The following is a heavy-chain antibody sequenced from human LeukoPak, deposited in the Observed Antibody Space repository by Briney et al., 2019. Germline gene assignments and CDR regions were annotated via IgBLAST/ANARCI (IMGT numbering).Heavy chain of an antibody. D-gene: IGHD2-21*02. CDR3: AKSGLGDHGIFTGRGSPYYYYYLDV. CDR2: ISGDGGTT. V-gene: IGHV3-43*02. CDR1: GITFNDFV. J-gene: IGHJ6*03. Sequence: PGGSLRLFCTASGITFNDFVMQWVRQVPGKSLEWVALISGDGGTTDYASSVEGRFTISRDNTQKSLFLEMNNLGTEDTALYYCAKSGLGDHGIFTGRGSPYYYYYLDVWGKGTTIIVS.